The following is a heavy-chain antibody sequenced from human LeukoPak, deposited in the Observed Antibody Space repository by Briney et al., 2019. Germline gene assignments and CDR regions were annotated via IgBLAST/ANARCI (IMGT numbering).Heavy chain of an antibody. V-gene: IGHV1-8*01. CDR2: MNPYSGDR. J-gene: IGHJ4*02. D-gene: IGHD4-17*01. CDR3: ARATSLTSSGNLY. Sequence: ASVKVSCAQSRYTPSAFTTKSGSHATGQGLEWLGWMNPYSGDRGSAQKFQGRLSITSDTSISTAYMELSSLRSDETAVFFCARATSLTSSGNLYWRQGTLVTVSS. CDR1: YTPSAFTT.